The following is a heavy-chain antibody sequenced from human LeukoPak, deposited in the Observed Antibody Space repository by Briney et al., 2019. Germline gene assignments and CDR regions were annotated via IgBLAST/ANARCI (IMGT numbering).Heavy chain of an antibody. CDR3: ARDQSGNFDY. J-gene: IGHJ4*02. CDR2: ISSSTSTI. CDR1: GFTFSYYS. Sequence: PGGSLRLSCAASGFTFSYYSMNWVRQAPGEGLEWVSYISSSTSTIYYADSVKGRFTISRDNAKNSLYLQMSSLRAEDTAVYYCARDQSGNFDYWGQGTLVTVSS. V-gene: IGHV3-48*01.